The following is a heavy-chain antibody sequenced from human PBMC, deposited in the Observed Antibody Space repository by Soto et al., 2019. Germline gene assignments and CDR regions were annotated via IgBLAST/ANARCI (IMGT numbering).Heavy chain of an antibody. Sequence: QVQLVESGGGLVKPGGSLRLSCAASGFTFSDYYMSWIRQAPGKGLEWVSYISSSGSTIYYADSVKGRFTISRDNAKNSLCLQMNSLRAEDTAVYYCARDEGSGWRRLNAEYFQHWGQGTLVTVSS. CDR2: ISSSGSTI. J-gene: IGHJ1*01. D-gene: IGHD6-19*01. V-gene: IGHV3-11*01. CDR3: ARDEGSGWRRLNAEYFQH. CDR1: GFTFSDYY.